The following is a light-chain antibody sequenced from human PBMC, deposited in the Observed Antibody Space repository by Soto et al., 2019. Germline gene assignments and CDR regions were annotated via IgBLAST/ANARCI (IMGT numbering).Light chain of an antibody. V-gene: IGLV2-14*03. CDR1: ISYMGSYDH. CDR2: AVS. Sequence: ALTHPAYVPGSHGHSSTISCSATISYMGSYDHVAWYQQFPGKSPKLIIYAVSDRPSGVSDRFSGSKSGISASLTISGRQTEDEADYYCISYTDRQAYIFGTGTKVNV. CDR3: ISYTDRQAYI. J-gene: IGLJ1*01.